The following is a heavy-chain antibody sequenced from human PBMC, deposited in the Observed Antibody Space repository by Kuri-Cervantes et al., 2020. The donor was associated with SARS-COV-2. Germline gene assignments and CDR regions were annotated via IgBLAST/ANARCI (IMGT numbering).Heavy chain of an antibody. Sequence: GGSLRLSCAASGFTFSDHYMDWVRQAPGKGLEWVGRTRNKANSYTTEYAASVKGRFTISRDDSKNSLYLQMNSLKTEDTAVYYCARGNYYDSSGYFYYYGMDAWGQGTTVTVSS. V-gene: IGHV3-72*01. J-gene: IGHJ6*02. CDR2: TRNKANSYTT. D-gene: IGHD3-22*01. CDR3: ARGNYYDSSGYFYYYGMDA. CDR1: GFTFSDHY.